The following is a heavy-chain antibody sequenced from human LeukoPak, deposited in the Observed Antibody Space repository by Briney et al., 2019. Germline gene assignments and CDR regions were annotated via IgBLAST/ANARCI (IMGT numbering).Heavy chain of an antibody. CDR3: TKSGTTFDY. CDR2: ISSSSPYI. J-gene: IGHJ4*02. CDR1: GFTFSDYS. V-gene: IGHV3-21*01. D-gene: IGHD1-14*01. Sequence: GGSLRLSCAASGFTFSDYSMNWVRQAPGKGLEWVASISSSSPYIYYTDSVKGRFTISRDNAKNSLYLQMNSLRAADTAMYYCTKSGTTFDYWGLGTLVTVSS.